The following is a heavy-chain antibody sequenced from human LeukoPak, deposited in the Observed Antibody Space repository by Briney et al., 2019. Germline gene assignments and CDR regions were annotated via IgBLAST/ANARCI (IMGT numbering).Heavy chain of an antibody. CDR1: GGSISSYY. D-gene: IGHD2-2*01. J-gene: IGHJ5*02. Sequence: PSETLSLTCTVSGGSISSYYWSWIRQPPGKGLEWIGYIYYSGSTNYNPSLKSRVTISVDTSKNQFSLKLSSVTAADTAVYYCARGAPIVVVPAARNNRAPWFDPWGQGTLVTVSS. CDR3: ARGAPIVVVPAARNNRAPWFDP. CDR2: IYYSGST. V-gene: IGHV4-59*12.